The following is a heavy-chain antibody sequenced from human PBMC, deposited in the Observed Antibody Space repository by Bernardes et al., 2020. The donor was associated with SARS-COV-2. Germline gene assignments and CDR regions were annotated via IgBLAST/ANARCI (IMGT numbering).Heavy chain of an antibody. D-gene: IGHD2-21*02. Sequence: SETLSLTCVVYGGSSSYYYWNWIRQPPGKGLEWIGESHDSGDTNYNPSLKSRVTISVDTSKNQISLKLTSVTAADTAVYYCVRGYFGHVVVVTPIRLQDAFDIWGQGTMVTVSS. CDR1: GGSSSYYY. J-gene: IGHJ3*02. CDR3: VRGYFGHVVVVTPIRLQDAFDI. V-gene: IGHV4-34*01. CDR2: SHDSGDT.